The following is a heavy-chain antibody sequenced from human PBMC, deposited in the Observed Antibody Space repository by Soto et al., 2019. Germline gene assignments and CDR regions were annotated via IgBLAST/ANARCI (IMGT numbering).Heavy chain of an antibody. V-gene: IGHV3-48*02. CDR3: ERVRRWQGFFVY. Sequence: GGSLRLSCAASGFTFSVYSMNWVRQAPGKGLEWVSYISTTSTTIYYADSVKGRFTISRDNAKNSLYLQMNSLRDEDTAVYYCERVRRWQGFFVYWGQGILVTVSS. CDR2: ISTTSTTI. D-gene: IGHD5-12*01. CDR1: GFTFSVYS. J-gene: IGHJ4*02.